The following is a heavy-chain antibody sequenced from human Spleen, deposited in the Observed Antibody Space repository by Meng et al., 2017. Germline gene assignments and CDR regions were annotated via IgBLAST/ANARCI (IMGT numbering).Heavy chain of an antibody. CDR2: IHHSGST. J-gene: IGHJ4*02. CDR1: GYSITGSYN. V-gene: IGHV4-38-2*01. D-gene: IGHD4-17*01. CDR3: ARIIHTVTKPY. Sequence: SETLSLTCAVSGYSITGSYNWGWIRQSPGKGLEWIGEIHHSGSTYYNPSLKSRITMSVDTSKNQFYLKLSSVTAADTAVYYCARIIHTVTKPYWGQGTRVTVSS.